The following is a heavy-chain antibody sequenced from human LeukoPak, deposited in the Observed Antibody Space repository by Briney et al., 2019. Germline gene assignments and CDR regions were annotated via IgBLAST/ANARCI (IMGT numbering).Heavy chain of an antibody. Sequence: SETLSLTCAVYGGSFSDYDWSWIRQPPGKGLEWIGEINQSGSTNCAPSLKSRVSMSIDTSKSQFSLNLRSVTAADTAVYYCATSSIAARFIDYWGQGTLVTVSS. D-gene: IGHD6-6*01. CDR1: GGSFSDYD. CDR2: INQSGST. CDR3: ATSSIAARFIDY. J-gene: IGHJ4*02. V-gene: IGHV4-34*01.